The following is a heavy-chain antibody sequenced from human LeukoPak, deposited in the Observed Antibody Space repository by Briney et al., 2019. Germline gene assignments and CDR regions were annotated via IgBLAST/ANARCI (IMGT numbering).Heavy chain of an antibody. CDR1: GFTVRSNY. CDR2: IYSGGST. Sequence: GGSLRLSCAASGFTVRSNYMNWVRQAPGKGLEWVSAIYSGGSTYYADSVKGRFTISRDNSKNSLYLQMNSLRAEDTAVYFCARYGSGWGFDYWGQGTLVTVSS. V-gene: IGHV3-53*01. CDR3: ARYGSGWGFDY. D-gene: IGHD6-19*01. J-gene: IGHJ4*02.